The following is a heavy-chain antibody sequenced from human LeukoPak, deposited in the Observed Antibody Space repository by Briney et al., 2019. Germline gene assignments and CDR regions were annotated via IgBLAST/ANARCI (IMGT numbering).Heavy chain of an antibody. CDR3: AKEATVTDWYFDL. CDR2: ISYDGSNK. V-gene: IGHV3-30*18. J-gene: IGHJ2*01. D-gene: IGHD4-17*01. Sequence: GGSLRLSCAASGFTFSSYGMHWVRQAPGKGLEWVAVISYDGSNKYYADSVKGRFTISRDNSKSTLYLQMNSLRAEDTAVYYCAKEATVTDWYFDLWGRGTLVTVSS. CDR1: GFTFSSYG.